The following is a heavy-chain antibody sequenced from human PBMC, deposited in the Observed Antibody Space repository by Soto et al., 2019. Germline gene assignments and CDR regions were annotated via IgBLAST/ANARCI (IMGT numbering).Heavy chain of an antibody. Sequence: SENLSLTWAVSGGFISSSAWWSLGRQPPGKGLEWIGEIYHSGSTNYNPSLKSRVTISVDKSKNQFSLKLSSVTAADMAVYYCARVAVDGTRVYYCSQGTLVIVS. D-gene: IGHD5-12*01. CDR1: GGFISSSAW. CDR2: IYHSGST. V-gene: IGHV4-4*02. J-gene: IGHJ4*02. CDR3: ARVAVDGTRVYY.